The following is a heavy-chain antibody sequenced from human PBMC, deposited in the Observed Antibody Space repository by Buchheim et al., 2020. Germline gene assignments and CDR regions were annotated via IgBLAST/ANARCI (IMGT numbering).Heavy chain of an antibody. J-gene: IGHJ6*02. CDR2: IIPIFGTA. D-gene: IGHD3-3*01. V-gene: IGHV1-69*01. Sequence: QVQLVQSGAEVKKPGSSVKVSCKASGGTFSSYAISWVRQAPGQGLEWMGGIIPIFGTANYAQKFQGRVTITADESTSTAYMELSSLRSEDTAVYYCARSYDFWSGYYSDAEWGYYYYGMDVWGQGTT. CDR1: GGTFSSYA. CDR3: ARSYDFWSGYYSDAEWGYYYYGMDV.